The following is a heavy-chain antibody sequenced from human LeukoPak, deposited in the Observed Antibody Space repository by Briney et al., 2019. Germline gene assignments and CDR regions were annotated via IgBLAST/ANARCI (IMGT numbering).Heavy chain of an antibody. CDR3: ARGSFYRDYYYGMDV. D-gene: IGHD3-3*01. Sequence: GGSLRLSCAASGCTFSSYARHWVRQAPGKGLEWVAVISYDGSNKYYADSVKGRFTISRDNSKNTLYLQMNSLRAEDTAVYYCARGSFYRDYYYGMDVWGQGTTVTVSS. V-gene: IGHV3-30-3*01. CDR1: GCTFSSYA. J-gene: IGHJ6*02. CDR2: ISYDGSNK.